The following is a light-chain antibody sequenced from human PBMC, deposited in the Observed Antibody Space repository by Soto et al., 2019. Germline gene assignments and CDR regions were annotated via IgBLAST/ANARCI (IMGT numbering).Light chain of an antibody. V-gene: IGKV1-5*03. CDR3: QHYNSYLAT. J-gene: IGKJ1*01. CDR1: EFISKW. CDR2: QAS. Sequence: DIQITQSPSTLSASVGDRVTITCRASEFISKWLAWYQQKPGTAPKLLIYQASSLESGVPSRFSGSGSGTEFTLTITSLQPDDFATYYCQHYNSYLATFGQGTKVEIK.